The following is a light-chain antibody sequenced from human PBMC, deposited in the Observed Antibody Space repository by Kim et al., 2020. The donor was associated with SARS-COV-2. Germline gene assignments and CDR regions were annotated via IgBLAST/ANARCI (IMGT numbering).Light chain of an antibody. CDR2: RSN. Sequence: QSVLTQPPSASGTPGQRVTISCSGSSSNIGSNYVYWYQQLPGTAPKLLIYRSNQRPSGVPDRFSGSKSGTSVSLAISGLRSEDEADYYCAAWDDSLSGWVFGGGTQLTVL. CDR1: SSNIGSNY. CDR3: AAWDDSLSGWV. J-gene: IGLJ3*02. V-gene: IGLV1-47*01.